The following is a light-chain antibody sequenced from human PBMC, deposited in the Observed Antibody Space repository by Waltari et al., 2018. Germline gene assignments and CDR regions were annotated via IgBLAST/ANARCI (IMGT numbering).Light chain of an antibody. CDR1: SSDVGGYNS. Sequence: QSALTQPASVSGSPGQSITISCTGTSSDVGGYNSVSWYQDHPGQAPKVIIYGVSNRPSGVSDRFSGSKSGNTASLTISGLQAEDEADYYCSSQSSNDVVLFGGGTKLTVL. V-gene: IGLV2-14*03. J-gene: IGLJ2*01. CDR3: SSQSSNDVVL. CDR2: GVS.